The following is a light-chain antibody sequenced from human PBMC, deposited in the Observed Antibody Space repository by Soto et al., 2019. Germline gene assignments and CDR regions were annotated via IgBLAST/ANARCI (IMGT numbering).Light chain of an antibody. CDR3: QQYNSYPYT. J-gene: IGKJ2*01. CDR1: QSISSW. Sequence: DIQMTQSPSTLYASVGDRVTITCRASQSISSWLAWYQQKPGKAPKLLIYKASSLESGVPSMFSGSGSGTEFTLTISSLQPDEFATYYCQQYNSYPYTFGQGTKLEIK. V-gene: IGKV1-5*03. CDR2: KAS.